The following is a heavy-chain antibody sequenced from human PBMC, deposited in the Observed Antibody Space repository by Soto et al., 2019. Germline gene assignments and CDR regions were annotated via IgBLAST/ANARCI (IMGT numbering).Heavy chain of an antibody. V-gene: IGHV3-30-3*01. Sequence: QVQLVESGGGVVQPGRSLRLSCAASGFTFSNYVIHWVRQAPGKGLEWVALIPSRAGDNKQYADSVKGRFTISRDNSKNTLSLQMDSLRAEDTAVYYCARDNESSGNAGTFHHWGKGTQVTVSS. J-gene: IGHJ1*01. CDR1: GFTFSNYV. D-gene: IGHD3-22*01. CDR3: ARDNESSGNAGTFHH. CDR2: IPSRAGDNK.